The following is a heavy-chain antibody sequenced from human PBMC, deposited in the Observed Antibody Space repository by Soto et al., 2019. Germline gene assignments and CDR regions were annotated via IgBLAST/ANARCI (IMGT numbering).Heavy chain of an antibody. CDR2: ISSSSSTI. CDR1: GFTFTGYS. Sequence: GSLRLSCAASGFTFTGYSMNWVRQAPGKGLEWVSYISSSSSTIYYADSVKGRFTISRDNARNSLYLQVNSLRAEDTAAYYCARARFHYYVMTGHSPDALDIWCQATLVTLSS. V-gene: IGHV3-48*01. J-gene: IGHJ3*02. D-gene: IGHD3-10*02. CDR3: ARARFHYYVMTGHSPDALDI.